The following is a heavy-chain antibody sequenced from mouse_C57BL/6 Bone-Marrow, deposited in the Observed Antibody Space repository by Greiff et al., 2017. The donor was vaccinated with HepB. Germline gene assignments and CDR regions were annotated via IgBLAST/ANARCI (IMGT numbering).Heavy chain of an antibody. Sequence: QAQLKESGPELVKPGASVKLSCKASGYTFTSYDLNWVKQRPGQGLEWIGWIYPRDGSTKYNEKFKGKATLTVDTSSSTAYMELHSLTSEDSAVYFCARWLYDYWGQGTTLTVSS. CDR1: GYTFTSYD. CDR2: IYPRDGST. CDR3: ARWLYDY. J-gene: IGHJ2*01. D-gene: IGHD2-2*01. V-gene: IGHV1-85*01.